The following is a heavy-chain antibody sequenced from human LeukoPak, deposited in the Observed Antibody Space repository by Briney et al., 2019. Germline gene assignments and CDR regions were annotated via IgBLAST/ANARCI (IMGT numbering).Heavy chain of an antibody. CDR2: ISSSSSYT. Sequence: PGGSLRLSCAASGFTFSDYYMSWIRQAPGKGLEWVSYISSSSSYTNYADSVKGRFTISRDNAKNSLYLQMNSLRAEDTAVYYCARRDCSGGSCYGFDYWGQGTLVTVSS. CDR3: ARRDCSGGSCYGFDY. J-gene: IGHJ4*02. V-gene: IGHV3-11*06. CDR1: GFTFSDYY. D-gene: IGHD2-15*01.